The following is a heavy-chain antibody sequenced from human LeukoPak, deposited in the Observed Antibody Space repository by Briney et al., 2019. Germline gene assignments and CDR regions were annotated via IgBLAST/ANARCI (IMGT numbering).Heavy chain of an antibody. CDR1: GYTFTGYY. J-gene: IGHJ6*02. D-gene: IGHD3-3*01. CDR2: IDPNSGGT. Sequence: VASVKVSCKASGYTFTGYYMHWVRQAPGQGLEWMGWIDPNSGGTIYAQKFQGRVTMTEDTSTDTAYMELSSLRSEDTAVYYCATALGVVITPDDYGMDVWGQGTTVTVSS. V-gene: IGHV1-2*02. CDR3: ATALGVVITPDDYGMDV.